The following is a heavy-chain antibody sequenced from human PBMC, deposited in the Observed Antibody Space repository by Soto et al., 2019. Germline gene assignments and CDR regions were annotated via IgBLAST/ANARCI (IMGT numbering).Heavy chain of an antibody. Sequence: PGGSLRLSCAASGFTVSSKYMTWVCQAPGKGLEWVAVISYDGSNKYYADSVKGRFTISRDNSKNTLYLQMNSLRAEDTAVYYCARGDYHHTSASQHWGPGPLVTLSS. V-gene: IGHV3-30-3*01. CDR1: GFTVSSKY. CDR2: ISYDGSNK. J-gene: IGHJ1*01. D-gene: IGHD3-22*01. CDR3: ARGDYHHTSASQH.